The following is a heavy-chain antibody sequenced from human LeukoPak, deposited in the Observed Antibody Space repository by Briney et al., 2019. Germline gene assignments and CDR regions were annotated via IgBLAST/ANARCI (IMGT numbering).Heavy chain of an antibody. D-gene: IGHD2/OR15-2a*01. Sequence: PGGSLRLSCAASTFTFSTYGMHGDRQAPGKGREGWAVISYDVSAKVYADSLKGRFTISRDNHRNTLFLEINSLRTDEPAVYYCAKYFPEGARSYYMDVWGKGTTVTVSS. J-gene: IGHJ6*03. CDR2: ISYDVSAK. V-gene: IGHV3-30*18. CDR3: AKYFPEGARSYYMDV. CDR1: TFTFSTYG.